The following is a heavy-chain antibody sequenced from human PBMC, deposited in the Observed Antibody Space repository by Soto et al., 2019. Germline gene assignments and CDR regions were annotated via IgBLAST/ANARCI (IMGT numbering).Heavy chain of an antibody. CDR3: ARGSTDSYPGSRIFDF. CDR1: GLTFGSRS. Sequence: GSLRLSCVASGLTFGSRSMSWVRQAPGEGLQWVSTITDTGGDAKYADSVRGRFVISRENSKKTLYLQMTSLTAEESAMYFCARGSTDSYPGSRIFDFWGRGTLVTVSS. CDR2: ITDTGGDA. V-gene: IGHV3-23*01. J-gene: IGHJ4*02. D-gene: IGHD3-10*01.